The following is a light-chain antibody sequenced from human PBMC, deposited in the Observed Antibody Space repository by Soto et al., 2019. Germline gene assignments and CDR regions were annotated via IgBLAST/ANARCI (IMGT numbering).Light chain of an antibody. CDR2: DVY. J-gene: IGLJ2*01. CDR3: SPHAPRSTLI. CDR1: SSDIGAYNH. Sequence: SVLTQPASVSGSPGQSTTISCTGTSSDIGAYNHISWYQQHPGKAPKLMIYDVYTRPSGVSNRFSGSKSGNTASLTISGLQAGDEDDYYCSPHAPRSTLIFGGGNKVTVL. V-gene: IGLV2-14*03.